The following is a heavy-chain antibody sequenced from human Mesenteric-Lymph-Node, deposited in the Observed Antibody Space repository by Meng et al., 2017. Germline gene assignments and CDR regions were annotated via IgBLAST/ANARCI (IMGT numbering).Heavy chain of an antibody. D-gene: IGHD1-26*01. Sequence: GSLRLSCTVSGGSISRYYWSWIRQSAGKGLEWIGRIYSSGSTNYNPSLKSRVTMSVDTSKNQFSLKLSSATAADTAVYYCAGRDTYGMDVWGQGTTVTVSS. J-gene: IGHJ6*02. CDR2: IYSSGST. V-gene: IGHV4-4*07. CDR1: GGSISRYY. CDR3: AGRDTYGMDV.